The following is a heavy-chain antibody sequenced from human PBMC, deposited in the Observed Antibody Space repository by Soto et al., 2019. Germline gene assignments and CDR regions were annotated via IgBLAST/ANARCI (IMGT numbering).Heavy chain of an antibody. D-gene: IGHD3-10*01. J-gene: IGHJ4*02. CDR3: VRLGDNYGSDY. V-gene: IGHV3-53*01. CDR2: IYSGGST. Sequence: PGGSLRLSCAASGFTVSSNYMSWVRQAPGKGLEWVSVIYSGGSTYYADSVKGRFTISRDNFKNTLYMQMNSLRVEDAAVYYCVRLGDNYGSDYWGQGIMVTVSS. CDR1: GFTVSSNY.